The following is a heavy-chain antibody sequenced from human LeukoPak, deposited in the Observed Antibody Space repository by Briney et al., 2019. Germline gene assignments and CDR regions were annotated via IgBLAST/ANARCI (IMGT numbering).Heavy chain of an antibody. CDR3: VREGGSDWYSGWFDP. CDR1: GFTFSSYS. CDR2: ISSSSSTI. V-gene: IGHV3-48*04. J-gene: IGHJ5*02. Sequence: PGGSLRLSCAASGFTFSSYSMNWVRQAPGKGLEWVSYISSSSSTIYYADSVKGRFTISRDNAKNSLYLQMNSLRAEDTALYYCVREGGSDWYSGWFDPWGQGTLVTVSS. D-gene: IGHD6-19*01.